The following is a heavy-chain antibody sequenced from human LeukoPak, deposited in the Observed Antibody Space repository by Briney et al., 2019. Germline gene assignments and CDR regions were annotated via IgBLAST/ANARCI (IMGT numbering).Heavy chain of an antibody. D-gene: IGHD6-19*01. CDR3: AREALVAGINWFDP. V-gene: IGHV4-34*01. Sequence: PSETLSLTCAVYGGSFSGYYWSWIRQPPGKGLEWIGEINHSGSTNYNPSLKSRVTISVDTSKNQFSLKLSSVTAADTAVYYCAREALVAGINWFDPWGQGTLVTVSS. CDR1: GGSFSGYY. CDR2: INHSGST. J-gene: IGHJ5*02.